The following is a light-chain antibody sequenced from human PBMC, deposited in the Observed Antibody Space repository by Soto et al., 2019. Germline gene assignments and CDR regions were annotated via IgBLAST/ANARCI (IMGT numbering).Light chain of an antibody. J-gene: IGKJ5*01. CDR1: QSVSTDS. CDR2: GAS. Sequence: EIVLTQSPDTLSLSPGERATLSCRASQSVSTDSLAWYQQRPGQAPRLLIYGASSRATGIPDRFSGSGSGTDFTLTISRLEPEDFAVYYCQQYGSSPITFGQGTRLEIK. CDR3: QQYGSSPIT. V-gene: IGKV3-20*01.